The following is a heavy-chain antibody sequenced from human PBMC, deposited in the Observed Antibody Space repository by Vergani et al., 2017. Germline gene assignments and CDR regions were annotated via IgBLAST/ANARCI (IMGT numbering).Heavy chain of an antibody. V-gene: IGHV3-21*04. D-gene: IGHD6-13*01. Sequence: EVQLVESGGGLVKPGGSLRLSCAASGFTFSSYSMNWVRQAPGKGLEWVSSISSSSSYTNYADSVKGRFTISRDNAKNSLYLQMNSLRAEDTAVYYCARDLPSAAGLDYWGQGTLVTVSS. CDR1: GFTFSSYS. J-gene: IGHJ4*02. CDR3: ARDLPSAAGLDY. CDR2: ISSSSSYT.